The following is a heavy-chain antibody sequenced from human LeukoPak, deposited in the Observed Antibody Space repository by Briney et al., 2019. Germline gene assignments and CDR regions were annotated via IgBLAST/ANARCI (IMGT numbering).Heavy chain of an antibody. Sequence: HSGGSLRLSCAASGFTFDDYAMHWVRQAPGKGLEWVSLISGGGGSSSYAGSVKGRFTISRDNAKNSVYLQMDNLRAEDTAVYYCVGSSGWLFDYWGQGILVAVSS. D-gene: IGHD6-19*01. V-gene: IGHV3-43*02. CDR2: ISGGGGSS. J-gene: IGHJ4*02. CDR3: VGSSGWLFDY. CDR1: GFTFDDYA.